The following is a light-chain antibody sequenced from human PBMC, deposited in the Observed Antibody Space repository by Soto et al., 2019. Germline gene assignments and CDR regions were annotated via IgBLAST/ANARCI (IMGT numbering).Light chain of an antibody. J-gene: IGKJ1*01. CDR3: QKYNSASWT. V-gene: IGKV1-27*01. CDR1: QGISNY. Sequence: DIQMTQSPSSLSASVGDRVTITCRASQGISNYLAWYQQKPGKVPKLLIYAASTLQSGVPSRCSGSGSGTDFTRTISSLQPEDVATDYCQKYNSASWTFGQATKVEIK. CDR2: AAS.